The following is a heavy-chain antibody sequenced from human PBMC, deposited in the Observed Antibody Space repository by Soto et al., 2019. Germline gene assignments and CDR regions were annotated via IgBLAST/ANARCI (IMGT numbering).Heavy chain of an antibody. Sequence: PGGSLRLSCEASGFTLSTFWMSWVCQAPGKGLEWVASIKEDGSEKIYVDSVKGRFSISRDSAKNSLHLQMNNLRAEDAAIYYCASYRTLGCWGQGTPVTVSS. D-gene: IGHD1-26*01. CDR1: GFTLSTFW. CDR3: ASYRTLGC. CDR2: IKEDGSEK. J-gene: IGHJ4*02. V-gene: IGHV3-7*03.